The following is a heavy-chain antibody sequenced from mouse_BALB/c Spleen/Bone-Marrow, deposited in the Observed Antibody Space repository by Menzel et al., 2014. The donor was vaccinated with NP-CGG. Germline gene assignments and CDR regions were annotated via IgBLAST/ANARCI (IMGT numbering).Heavy chain of an antibody. CDR3: AIYHSGRSPFAS. V-gene: IGHV14-3*02. Sequence: VQLQQSGAELVKPGASVKLSCTASGFNIKDTYMHWVKQRPEQGLEWIGRIDPANGNTKYDPKFQGKATITADTSSNTAYLQLSSLSSEDTSHYYCAIYHSGRSPFASEGQGTIVAVAA. D-gene: IGHD1-1*01. CDR2: IDPANGNT. CDR1: GFNIKDTY. J-gene: IGHJ3*01.